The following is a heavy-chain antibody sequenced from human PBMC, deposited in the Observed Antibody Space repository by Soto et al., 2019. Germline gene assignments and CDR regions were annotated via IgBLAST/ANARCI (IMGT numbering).Heavy chain of an antibody. CDR3: ARGPITQTSFIDH. D-gene: IGHD1-20*01. CDR1: GFNFSSYP. V-gene: IGHV3-30-3*01. J-gene: IGHJ4*02. Sequence: VQLVESGGGLVQPGGSLRLSCAASGFNFSSYPMHWVRQAPGKGLEWVTVISYDGGNQYYADSVKGRFTISRDNSKDTLYLQMHSLRSDDTAVYFCARGPITQTSFIDHWGQGTLVTVSS. CDR2: ISYDGGNQ.